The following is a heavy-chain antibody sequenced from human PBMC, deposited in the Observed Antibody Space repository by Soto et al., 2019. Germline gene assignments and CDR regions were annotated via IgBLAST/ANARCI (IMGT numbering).Heavy chain of an antibody. CDR3: ARESRSFDS. V-gene: IGHV3-48*02. CDR2: ISSLCSAI. Sequence: PDGTLRRSCAASGFPLSDYTMNYDRPAPEKGLEWVSSISSLCSAIYFADSVRGRFTIARDKARNSLYLQIPSLRDEDTAVYSSARESRSFDSCGHANLVSV. CDR1: GFPLSDYT. J-gene: IGHJ4*01.